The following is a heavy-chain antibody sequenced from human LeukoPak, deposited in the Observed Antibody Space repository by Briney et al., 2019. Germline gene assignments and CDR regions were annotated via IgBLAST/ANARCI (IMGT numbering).Heavy chain of an antibody. J-gene: IGHJ5*02. CDR3: ATSSSGDSADWFDP. CDR1: GGTFSSYA. V-gene: IGHV1-69*13. Sequence: SVTVSCKASGGTFSSYAISWVRQAPGQGLEWMGGIIPIFGTANYAQKFQGRVTITADESTSTAYMGLSSLRSEDTAVYYCATSSSGDSADWFDPWGQGTLVTVSS. CDR2: IIPIFGTA. D-gene: IGHD4-17*01.